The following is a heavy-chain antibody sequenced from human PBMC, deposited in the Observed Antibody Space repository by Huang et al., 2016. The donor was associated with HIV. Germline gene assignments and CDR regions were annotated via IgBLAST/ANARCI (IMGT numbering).Heavy chain of an antibody. D-gene: IGHD1-26*01. J-gene: IGHJ6*02. CDR2: IIPVFGTQ. CDR3: ARVRGYSGSYYGMDV. V-gene: IGHV1-69*01. CDR1: GGTFSNHG. Sequence: QVQLVQSGAEVKTPGSSVKVSCKASGGTFSNHGFSWVRQAPGQGVGWRGGIIPVFGTQYYTPKFQGRVTITADESTSTVYMELSSLTPDDTAEYYCARVRGYSGSYYGMDVWGQGTTVTVSS.